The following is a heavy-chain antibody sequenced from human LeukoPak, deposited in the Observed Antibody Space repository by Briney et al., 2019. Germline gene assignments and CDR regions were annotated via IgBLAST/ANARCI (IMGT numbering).Heavy chain of an antibody. D-gene: IGHD3-22*01. J-gene: IGHJ1*01. CDR1: GFTFASYG. Sequence: GGSLRLSCAASGFTFASYGMSWVRQAPGKGLEWVSFITTNGCRTSYADSVEGRFTISRDNPRNTLYIQMNSLRDEDTAVYYCAIIHGYYDGNGYWVQWGQGTLVTVSS. CDR2: ITTNGCRT. V-gene: IGHV3-23*01. CDR3: AIIHGYYDGNGYWVQ.